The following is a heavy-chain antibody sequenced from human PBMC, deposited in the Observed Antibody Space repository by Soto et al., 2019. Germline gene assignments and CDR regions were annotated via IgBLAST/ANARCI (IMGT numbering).Heavy chain of an antibody. CDR2: IYHSGST. D-gene: IGHD3-3*01. J-gene: IGHJ3*02. Sequence: SETLSLTCTVSGYSISSGYYWGWIRQPPGKGLEWIGSIYHSGSTYYNPSLKSRVTISVDTSKNQFSLKLSSVTAADTAVYYCARTGGWDDFWSGYYTGAFDIWGQGTMVTVSS. CDR3: ARTGGWDDFWSGYYTGAFDI. CDR1: GYSISSGYY. V-gene: IGHV4-38-2*02.